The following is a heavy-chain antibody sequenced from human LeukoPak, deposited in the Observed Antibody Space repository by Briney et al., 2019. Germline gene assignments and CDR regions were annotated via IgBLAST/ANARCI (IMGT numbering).Heavy chain of an antibody. CDR1: GYSISSGYF. J-gene: IGHJ4*02. D-gene: IGHD2-2*01. CDR3: ARVGDIVVVPAAMSDIAVAGAFDY. Sequence: KSSETLSLTCTVSGYSISSGYFWGWIRQPPGKGLEWIGSIYHSGSTYYNPSLKSRVTISVDTSKNQFSLRLSSVTAADTAVYYCARVGDIVVVPAAMSDIAVAGAFDYWGQGTLVTVSS. V-gene: IGHV4-38-2*02. CDR2: IYHSGST.